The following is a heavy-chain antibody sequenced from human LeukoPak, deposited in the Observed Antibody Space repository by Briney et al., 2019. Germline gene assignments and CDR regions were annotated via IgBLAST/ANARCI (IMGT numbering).Heavy chain of an antibody. CDR1: GGSISSYY. V-gene: IGHV4-59*08. J-gene: IGHJ3*02. D-gene: IGHD3-22*01. CDR2: IYYSGST. Sequence: PSETLSLTCTVSGGSISSYYWSWIRQPPGKGLEWIGYIYYSGSTNYNPSLKSRVTISVDTSKNQFSLKLSSVTAADTAVYYCARRITMIVGSDAFDIWGQGTMVTVSS. CDR3: ARRITMIVGSDAFDI.